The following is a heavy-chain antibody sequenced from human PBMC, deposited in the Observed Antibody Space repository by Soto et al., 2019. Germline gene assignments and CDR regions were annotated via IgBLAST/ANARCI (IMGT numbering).Heavy chain of an antibody. D-gene: IGHD3-10*01. CDR1: GFTFSHYA. CDR2: IWSDGSNE. CDR3: ATDSGSSPWYN. J-gene: IGHJ1*01. V-gene: IGHV3-33*01. Sequence: QVQLVESGEGVVQPGRSLSLSCAASGFTFSHYAMHWVRQAPGKGLEWVALIWSDGSNENYAESVKGRLTISRYNSKNTPFPQMNSMRDEDTAVYYCATDSGSSPWYNWGQGTLVTVSA.